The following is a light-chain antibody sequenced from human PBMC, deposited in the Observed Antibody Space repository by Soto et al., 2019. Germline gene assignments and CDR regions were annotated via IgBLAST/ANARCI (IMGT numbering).Light chain of an antibody. CDR3: QQYNSYST. V-gene: IGKV1-5*01. J-gene: IGKJ1*01. Sequence: DLQMTQSPSTLSSSLGDRVIITCRASQSISTWLAWYQQKPRKAPKLLIYDASSLESGVQSRFSGSGSGTEFTLTIRSLQPDDFATYYCQQYNSYSTCGQGTKVDIK. CDR2: DAS. CDR1: QSISTW.